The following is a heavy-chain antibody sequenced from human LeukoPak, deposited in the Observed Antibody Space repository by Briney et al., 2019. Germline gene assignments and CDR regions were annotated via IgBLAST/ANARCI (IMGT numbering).Heavy chain of an antibody. D-gene: IGHD3-9*01. CDR3: ARGGSITIFPDY. V-gene: IGHV1-3*01. Sequence: ASVKVSCKASGYTFTSYAMHWVRQAPGQRLEWMGWTNAGNGNTKYSQKFQGRVTITRDTSASTAYMELSSLRSEDTAVYYCARGGSITIFPDYWGQGTLVTVSS. CDR1: GYTFTSYA. CDR2: TNAGNGNT. J-gene: IGHJ4*02.